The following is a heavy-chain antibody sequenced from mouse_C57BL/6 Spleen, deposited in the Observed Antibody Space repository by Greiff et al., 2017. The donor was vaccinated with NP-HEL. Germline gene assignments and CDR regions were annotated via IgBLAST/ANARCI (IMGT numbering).Heavy chain of an antibody. V-gene: IGHV14-3*01. D-gene: IGHD1-1*01. Sequence: EVQLQQSVAELVRPGASVKLSCTASGFNIKNTYMHWVKQRPEQGLEWIGRIDPANGNTKYAPKFQGKATITADTSSNTAYLQLSSLTSEDTAIYYCARRGGTYYYGSSNYAMDYWGQGTSVTVSS. CDR2: IDPANGNT. CDR3: ARRGGTYYYGSSNYAMDY. CDR1: GFNIKNTY. J-gene: IGHJ4*01.